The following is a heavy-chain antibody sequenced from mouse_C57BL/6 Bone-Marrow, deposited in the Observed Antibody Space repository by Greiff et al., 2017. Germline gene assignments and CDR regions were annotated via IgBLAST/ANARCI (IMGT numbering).Heavy chain of an antibody. Sequence: QVQLQQSGAELVRPGTSVKMSCKASGYTFTNYWIGWAKQRPGHGLEWIGDIYPGGGYTNYNEKFKGKATLTADKSSSTAYMQFSSLTSEDSAIYYCAIYYGNFRSYWGQGTTLTVSS. CDR3: AIYYGNFRSY. V-gene: IGHV1-63*01. D-gene: IGHD2-1*01. CDR1: GYTFTNYW. J-gene: IGHJ2*01. CDR2: IYPGGGYT.